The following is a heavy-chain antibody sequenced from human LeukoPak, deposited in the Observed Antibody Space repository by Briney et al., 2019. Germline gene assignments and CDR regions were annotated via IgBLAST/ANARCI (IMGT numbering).Heavy chain of an antibody. CDR1: GGSISSYY. V-gene: IGHV4-4*07. J-gene: IGHJ3*02. Sequence: SETLSLTCTVSGGSISSYYWSWIRQPTGKGLERIGRIYTSGSTNYNTSLKSRVTMSVDTSKNQFSLKLSSVTAADTAVYYCARDLARAYYDSSGARDAFDIWGQGTMVTVSS. CDR3: ARDLARAYYDSSGARDAFDI. CDR2: IYTSGST. D-gene: IGHD3-22*01.